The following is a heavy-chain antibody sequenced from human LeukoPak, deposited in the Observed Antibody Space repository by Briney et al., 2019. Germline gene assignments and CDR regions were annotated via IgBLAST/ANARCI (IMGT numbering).Heavy chain of an antibody. J-gene: IGHJ4*02. D-gene: IGHD6-6*01. CDR3: ARDISRSSDPPDY. CDR2: INGDGSTT. V-gene: IGHV3-74*03. Sequence: GGSLRLSCAASGFTFSDYWMHWVRQAPGKGLVWVSRINGDGSTTTYADSVKGRFTISRDNAKNTLYLQMNSLRAEDTAVYYCARDISRSSDPPDYWGQGTLVTVSS. CDR1: GFTFSDYW.